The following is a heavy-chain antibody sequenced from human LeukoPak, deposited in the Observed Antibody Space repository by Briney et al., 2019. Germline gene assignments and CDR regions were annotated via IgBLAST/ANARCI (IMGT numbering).Heavy chain of an antibody. D-gene: IGHD3-22*01. CDR1: GYTFTGHY. V-gene: IGHV1-2*02. CDR3: ARVGYHDDSSGYLDY. J-gene: IGHJ4*02. CDR2: INPNSGGT. Sequence: ASVKVSCKASGYTFTGHYMNWVRQAPGQGLEWMGWINPNSGGTNYAQKFQGRVTMTRDTSISTAYMELSSLRSDDTAVYYWARVGYHDDSSGYLDYLGQGTLVTVSS.